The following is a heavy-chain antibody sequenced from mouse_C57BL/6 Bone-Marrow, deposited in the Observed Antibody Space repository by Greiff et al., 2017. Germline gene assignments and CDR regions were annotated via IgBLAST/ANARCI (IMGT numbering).Heavy chain of an antibody. V-gene: IGHV1-39*01. CDR2: TNPNYGTT. J-gene: IGHJ1*03. D-gene: IGHD1-1*01. CDR1: GYSFTDYN. Sequence: EVQLQQSGPELVKLGASVKISCKASGYSFTDYNMNWVKQSNGKSLEWIGVTNPNYGTTSYNQKFKGKATLTVDKSSSTAYMQLSGQTAEDSAVYYCARGWYYGSSHWYFDVWGTGTTVTVSS. CDR3: ARGWYYGSSHWYFDV.